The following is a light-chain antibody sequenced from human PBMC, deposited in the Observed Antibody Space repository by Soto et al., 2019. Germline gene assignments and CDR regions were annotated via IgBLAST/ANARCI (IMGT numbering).Light chain of an antibody. CDR2: EVT. CDR1: SSDGDDYKD. J-gene: IGLJ1*01. CDR3: SSYTSTINV. Sequence: QSVLTQPASVSGSPGQSITISCTGISSDGDDYKDVSWYQQHPGKAPKLMIYEVTYRPSGVSNRFSGSKSGNTATLTISRLQAEDEADYYCSSYTSTINVFGTGTKLTVL. V-gene: IGLV2-14*01.